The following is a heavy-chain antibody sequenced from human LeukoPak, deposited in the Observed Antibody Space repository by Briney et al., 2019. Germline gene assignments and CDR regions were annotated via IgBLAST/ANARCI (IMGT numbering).Heavy chain of an antibody. D-gene: IGHD3-22*01. J-gene: IGHJ4*02. CDR2: ISSSGSTI. CDR1: GFTFSSYE. V-gene: IGHV3-48*03. CDR3: ARESGSSGYYYFEY. Sequence: GGSLRLSCAASGFTFSSYEMNWVRQAPGKGLEWVSYISSSGSTIYYADSVKGRFTISRDNAKNSLYLQMNSLRAEDTAVYYCARESGSSGYYYFEYWGQGTLVTVSS.